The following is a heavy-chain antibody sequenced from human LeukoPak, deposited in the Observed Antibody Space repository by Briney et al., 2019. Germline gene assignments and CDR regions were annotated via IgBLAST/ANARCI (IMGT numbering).Heavy chain of an antibody. Sequence: SETLSLTCTVSGASISTSYWSWIRQSPGKGLEWIGYIYYSGNTNYNPSLKSRVTISGDTSRNQFSLNLTSVTAADTAVYCCARGGSFDPWGQGILVTVSS. V-gene: IGHV4-59*12. CDR3: ARGGSFDP. CDR2: IYYSGNT. J-gene: IGHJ5*02. CDR1: GASISTSY.